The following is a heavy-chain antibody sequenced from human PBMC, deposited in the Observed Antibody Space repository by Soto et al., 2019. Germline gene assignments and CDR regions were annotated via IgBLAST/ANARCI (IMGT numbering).Heavy chain of an antibody. J-gene: IGHJ4*02. V-gene: IGHV4-34*01. CDR3: ARRYGYSFDF. Sequence: SETLSLTCAVYGGSFSGYYWSWIRQPPGKGLEWIGEINHSGSTNYNPSLKSRVTISVDTSKNQFSLKLSSVTAADTAVYYCARRYGYSFDFWGQGTLVTVSS. CDR1: GGSFSGYY. D-gene: IGHD1-1*01. CDR2: INHSGST.